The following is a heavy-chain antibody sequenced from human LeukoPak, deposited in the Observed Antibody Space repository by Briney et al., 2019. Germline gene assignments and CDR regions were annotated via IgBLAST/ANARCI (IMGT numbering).Heavy chain of an antibody. Sequence: GASVKVSCKASGFTLTDYIHWVRQDPRQGLQWMGWIKPNSGDTDYAQKFQGRVTMTRDTSISTVYMELSSLRSDDTAVYYCARADSVPAGDYYYWYMDVWGKGTMVTVSS. CDR2: IKPNSGDT. V-gene: IGHV1-2*02. D-gene: IGHD2-2*01. J-gene: IGHJ6*03. CDR1: GFTLTDY. CDR3: ARADSVPAGDYYYWYMDV.